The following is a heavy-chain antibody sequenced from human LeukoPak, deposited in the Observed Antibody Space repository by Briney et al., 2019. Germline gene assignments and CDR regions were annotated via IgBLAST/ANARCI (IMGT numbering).Heavy chain of an antibody. D-gene: IGHD1-26*01. CDR2: INPSGSSA. J-gene: IGHJ5*02. CDR3: ARDNSVGETAWWFDP. V-gene: IGHV1-46*01. Sequence: AASVKVSCKASGYSFTSYYMHWVRQAPGQGLEWMGFINPSGSSAAYAQKFQGRLTMTRDIFTSTDYMELTSLTSDDTAVYYCARDNSVGETAWWFDPWGQGTLVTVSS. CDR1: GYSFTSYY.